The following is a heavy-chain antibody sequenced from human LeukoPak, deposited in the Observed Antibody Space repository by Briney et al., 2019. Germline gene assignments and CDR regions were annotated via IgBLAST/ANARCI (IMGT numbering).Heavy chain of an antibody. D-gene: IGHD4-23*01. CDR1: GDSISSNHYY. V-gene: IGHV4-39*07. CDR2: IYHSGST. CDR3: ARGGQGRRVVTPKKPGTNWFDP. J-gene: IGHJ5*02. Sequence: SETLSLTCTVSGDSISSNHYYWGWIRQPPGKGLEWIGSIYHSGSTYYNPSLKSRVTISVDTSKNQFSLKLSSVTAADTAVYYCARGGQGRRVVTPKKPGTNWFDPWGQGTLVTVSS.